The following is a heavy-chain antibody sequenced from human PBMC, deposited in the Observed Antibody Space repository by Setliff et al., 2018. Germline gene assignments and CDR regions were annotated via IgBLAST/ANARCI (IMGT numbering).Heavy chain of an antibody. Sequence: ASVKVSCKTSGYKFNDYAISWVRQGLGQGLEWMGWISAYSGNTYYAQKLHDRVTLTTDTSTSTAYMELRSLGTDDTAVYYCSRLVRYCTTTTCQRASGGEHWGQGTLVTVSS. J-gene: IGHJ1*01. D-gene: IGHD2-2*01. CDR1: GYKFNDYA. CDR2: ISAYSGNT. CDR3: SRLVRYCTTTTCQRASGGEH. V-gene: IGHV1-18*01.